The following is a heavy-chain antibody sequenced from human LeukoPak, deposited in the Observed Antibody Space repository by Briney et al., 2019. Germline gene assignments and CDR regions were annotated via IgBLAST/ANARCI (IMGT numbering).Heavy chain of an antibody. CDR3: ARPSSGYLYYYYYYMDV. Sequence: PGRSLRLSCAASGFTFSSYGMHWVRQAPGKGLEWVAVIWYDGSNKYYADSVKGRFTISRDNSKNTLYLQMNSLRAEDTAVYYCARPSSGYLYYYYYYMDVWGKGTTVTVSS. J-gene: IGHJ6*03. V-gene: IGHV3-33*01. D-gene: IGHD3-22*01. CDR2: IWYDGSNK. CDR1: GFTFSSYG.